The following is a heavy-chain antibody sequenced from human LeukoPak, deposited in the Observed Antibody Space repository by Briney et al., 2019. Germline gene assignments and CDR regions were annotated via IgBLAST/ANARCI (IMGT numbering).Heavy chain of an antibody. Sequence: GGSLRLSCAASGFTFSSYAMHWVRQAPGKGLEWVAVISYDGSNKYYADSVKGRFTISRDNAKNSLYLQMNSLRAEDTAVYYCARGQSRGSSGWHVDYWGQGTLVTVSS. V-gene: IGHV3-30-3*01. CDR1: GFTFSSYA. CDR2: ISYDGSNK. D-gene: IGHD6-19*01. J-gene: IGHJ4*02. CDR3: ARGQSRGSSGWHVDY.